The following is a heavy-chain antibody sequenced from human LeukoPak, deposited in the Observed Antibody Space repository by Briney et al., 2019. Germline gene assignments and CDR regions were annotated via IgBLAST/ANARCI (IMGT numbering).Heavy chain of an antibody. V-gene: IGHV1-24*01. CDR1: GFTLSELS. CDR3: ATGVYCATTTCPGYGNYYYFMDV. CDR2: FNPKNGET. D-gene: IGHD2-21*01. Sequence: GASVKVSCRVSGFTLSELSMHWVRQAPGKGLEWVGGFNPKNGETVYAETFRDRVILTGDRSSNTAYMDLSTLGADDTAVYYCATGVYCATTTCPGYGNYYYFMDVWGEGTTVTV. J-gene: IGHJ6*03.